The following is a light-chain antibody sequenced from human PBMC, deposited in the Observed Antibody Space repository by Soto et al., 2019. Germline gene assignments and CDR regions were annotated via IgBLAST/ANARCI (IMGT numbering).Light chain of an antibody. V-gene: IGLV2-14*03. CDR2: DVS. CDR1: SSDVGGYNY. Sequence: QSASVSGSPGQSITISCTGTSSDVGGYNYVSWYQHHPGKAPKLMIYDVSNRPSGVSNRFSGSKSGNTASLTISGLQAEDEADYYCSSYTSSSVVFGGGTKLTVL. J-gene: IGLJ2*01. CDR3: SSYTSSSVV.